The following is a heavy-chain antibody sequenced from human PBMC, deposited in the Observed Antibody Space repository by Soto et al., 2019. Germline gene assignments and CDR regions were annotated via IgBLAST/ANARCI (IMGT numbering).Heavy chain of an antibody. J-gene: IGHJ4*02. Sequence: PGGSLRLSCAASGFTFSSYTMNWVRQAPGKGLEWVSSISSSSSYIYYADSVKGRFTISRDNAKNSLYLQMNGLRAEDTAVYYCERIIIIGKTRGSYFDYWGQGYLVTVSP. CDR2: ISSSSSYI. V-gene: IGHV3-21*01. CDR1: GFTFSSYT. D-gene: IGHD1-20*01. CDR3: ERIIIIGKTRGSYFDY.